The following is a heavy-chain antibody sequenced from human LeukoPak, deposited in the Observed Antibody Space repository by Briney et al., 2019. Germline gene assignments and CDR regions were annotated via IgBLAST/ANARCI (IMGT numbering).Heavy chain of an antibody. D-gene: IGHD3-16*01. J-gene: IGHJ3*02. CDR3: ARGLGEYAFDI. CDR1: GGSIGSYY. CDR2: IYYSGST. Sequence: PSETLSLTCTVSGGSIGSYYWSWIRQSPGKGLEWIGYIYYSGSTNYNPSLKSRVTISVDTSKNQFSLKLSSVTAADTAVYYCARGLGEYAFDIWGQGTMVTVSS. V-gene: IGHV4-59*08.